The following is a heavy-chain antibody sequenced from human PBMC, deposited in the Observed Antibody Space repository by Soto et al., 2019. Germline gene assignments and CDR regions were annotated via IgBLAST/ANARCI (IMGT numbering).Heavy chain of an antibody. V-gene: IGHV1-69*06. Sequence: SVKVSCKTSGGTFSSYAISWVRQAPGQGLEWMGGIVPLFRTTNYAQKFQGRVTITADTSTYTVYMELSGLRSGDTAVYYCASKPQYYYDSSGSNWFDPWGQGTLVTVSS. CDR3: ASKPQYYYDSSGSNWFDP. CDR1: GGTFSSYA. J-gene: IGHJ5*02. CDR2: IVPLFRTT. D-gene: IGHD3-22*01.